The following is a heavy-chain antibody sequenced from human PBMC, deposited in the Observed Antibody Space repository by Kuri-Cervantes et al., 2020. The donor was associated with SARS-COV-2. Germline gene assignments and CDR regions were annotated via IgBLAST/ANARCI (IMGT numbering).Heavy chain of an antibody. CDR1: GFTFSDYY. J-gene: IGHJ6*03. V-gene: IGHV3-69-1*01. Sequence: GGSLRLSCAASGFTFSDYYMNWVRQAPGKGLEWVSSISSSSTIYYADSVKGRFTISRDNAKNSLYLQMNSLRAEDTAVYYCARASGVGATLDHYYYYYMDVWGKGTTVTVSS. D-gene: IGHD1-26*01. CDR3: ARASGVGATLDHYYYYYMDV. CDR2: ISSSSTI.